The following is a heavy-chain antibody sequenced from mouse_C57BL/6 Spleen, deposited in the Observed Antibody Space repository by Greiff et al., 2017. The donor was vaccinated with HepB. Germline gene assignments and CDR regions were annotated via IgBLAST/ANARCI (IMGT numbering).Heavy chain of an antibody. V-gene: IGHV1-82*01. Sequence: VQLQESGPELVKPGASVKISCKASGYAFSSSWMNWVKQRPGKGLEWIGRIYPGDGDTNYNGKFKGKATLTADKSSSTAYMQLSSLTSEDSAVYCCARRGYYYGSSSYYFDYWGQGTTLTVSS. CDR2: IYPGDGDT. D-gene: IGHD1-1*01. J-gene: IGHJ2*01. CDR3: ARRGYYYGSSSYYFDY. CDR1: GYAFSSSW.